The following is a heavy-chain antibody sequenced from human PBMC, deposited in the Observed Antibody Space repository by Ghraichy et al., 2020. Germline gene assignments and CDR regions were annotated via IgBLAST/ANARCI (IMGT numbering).Heavy chain of an antibody. J-gene: IGHJ3*02. CDR3: ARDGRVYCGGDCYPHDAFDI. Sequence: GESLRLSCAASGFTFSSYEMNWVRQAPGKGLEWVSYISSSGSTIYYADSVKGRFTISRDNDKNSLYLQMNSLRAEDTAVYYCARDGRVYCGGDCYPHDAFDIWGQGTMVTVSS. CDR1: GFTFSSYE. D-gene: IGHD2-21*02. CDR2: ISSSGSTI. V-gene: IGHV3-48*03.